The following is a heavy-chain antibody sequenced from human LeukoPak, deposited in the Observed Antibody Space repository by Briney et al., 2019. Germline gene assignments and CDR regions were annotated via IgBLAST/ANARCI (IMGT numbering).Heavy chain of an antibody. V-gene: IGHV1-2*02. CDR2: INPHTGGT. CDR3: ARSQRATYYSGSGTYYNVMSDYFDY. J-gene: IGHJ4*02. Sequence: TVKLSCKASGYTFSGYYMHWVRQAPGQGLEWMGWINPHTGGTNYAQKFQGRVTMIRDTSISTAYMELSRLRSDDTAVYYCARSQRATYYSGSGTYYNVMSDYFDYWGQGALLTVSS. CDR1: GYTFSGYY. D-gene: IGHD3-10*01.